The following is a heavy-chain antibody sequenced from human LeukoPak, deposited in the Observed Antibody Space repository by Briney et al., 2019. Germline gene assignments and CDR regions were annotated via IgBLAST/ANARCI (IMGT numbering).Heavy chain of an antibody. D-gene: IGHD1-26*01. Sequence: GGSLRLSCAASGFTFSSYWMSWVHQAPGKGLEWVANIKQDGSPKYYVDSVKGRFTISRDNAKNSLYLQMNSLRAEDTAVYYCARVSPTGRDFDYWGQGTLVTVSS. CDR1: GFTFSSYW. CDR3: ARVSPTGRDFDY. V-gene: IGHV3-7*01. J-gene: IGHJ4*02. CDR2: IKQDGSPK.